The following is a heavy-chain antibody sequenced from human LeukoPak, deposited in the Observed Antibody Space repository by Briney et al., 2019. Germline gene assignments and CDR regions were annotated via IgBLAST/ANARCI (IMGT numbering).Heavy chain of an antibody. Sequence: ASVKVSCKASGYTFTGYYIHWVRQAPGQGLEWMGRINPNSGGTSSAEKFQGRVTMTRDTSITTAYMELSRLTSDDTAVYYCARDHFAGTYSNHYWGQGTLVTVSS. CDR3: ARDHFAGTYSNHY. V-gene: IGHV1-2*06. J-gene: IGHJ4*02. CDR1: GYTFTGYY. D-gene: IGHD4-11*01. CDR2: INPNSGGT.